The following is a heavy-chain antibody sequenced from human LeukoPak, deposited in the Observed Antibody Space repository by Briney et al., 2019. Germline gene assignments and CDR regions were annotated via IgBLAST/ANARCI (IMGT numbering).Heavy chain of an antibody. CDR1: GFSFNAYG. CDR3: AKGLAAADDY. Sequence: GGSLRLSCEASGFSFNAYGMHWVRQPPGKGLEWVAFIRNDGGNKYYADSVKGRFIISRDNSKNTLSLQMNSLRAEDTAVYYCAKGLAAADDYWGQGTLVTVSS. V-gene: IGHV3-30*02. D-gene: IGHD6-13*01. J-gene: IGHJ4*02. CDR2: IRNDGGNK.